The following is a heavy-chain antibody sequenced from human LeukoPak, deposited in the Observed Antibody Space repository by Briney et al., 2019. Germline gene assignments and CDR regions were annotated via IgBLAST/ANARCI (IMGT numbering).Heavy chain of an antibody. CDR3: AAELVVVPAAIGY. CDR1: GFTFDNYA. V-gene: IGHV3-9*03. J-gene: IGHJ4*02. D-gene: IGHD2-2*01. Sequence: GRSLRLSCTASGFTFDNYAMHWVRQAPGKGLEWVSGISWNSGNIGYADSVKGRFTISRDNAKNSLYLQMNSLRAEDMALYYCAAELVVVPAAIGYWGQGTLVTVSS. CDR2: ISWNSGNI.